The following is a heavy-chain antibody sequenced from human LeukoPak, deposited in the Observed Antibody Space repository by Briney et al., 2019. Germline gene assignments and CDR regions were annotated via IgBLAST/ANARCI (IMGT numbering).Heavy chain of an antibody. Sequence: PGGSLRLSCAASGFTFSSYAMSWVRQAPGKGLEWVSAISGSGGSTYYADSVKGRFTISRDNSKNTLYLQMNSLRAEDTALYYCARDGKWELPSYMDVWGKGTTVTVSS. CDR1: GFTFSSYA. CDR3: ARDGKWELPSYMDV. V-gene: IGHV3-23*01. CDR2: ISGSGGST. J-gene: IGHJ6*03. D-gene: IGHD1-26*01.